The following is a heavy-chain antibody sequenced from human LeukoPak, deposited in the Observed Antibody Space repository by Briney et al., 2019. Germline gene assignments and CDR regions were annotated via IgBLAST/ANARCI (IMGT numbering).Heavy chain of an antibody. J-gene: IGHJ4*02. CDR2: ISAYNGNT. CDR3: ARGYRATIFGVVPLVDY. Sequence: GASVKVSCKASGYTFTSYGIGWVRQAPGQGLEWMGWISAYNGNTNYAQKLQGRVTMTTGTSTSTAYMELRSLRSDDTAVYYCARGYRATIFGVVPLVDYWGQGTLVTVSS. V-gene: IGHV1-18*01. D-gene: IGHD3-3*01. CDR1: GYTFTSYG.